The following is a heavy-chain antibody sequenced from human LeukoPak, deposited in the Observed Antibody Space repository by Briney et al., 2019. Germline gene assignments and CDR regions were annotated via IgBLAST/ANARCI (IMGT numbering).Heavy chain of an antibody. V-gene: IGHV1-69*04. CDR3: ASPIVVVPAAMIEYYYYYGMDV. J-gene: IGHJ6*02. CDR2: IIPILGIA. CDR1: GGTFSSYA. D-gene: IGHD2-2*01. Sequence: SVKVSCKASGGTFSSYAISWVRQAPGQGLEWMGRIIPILGIANYAQKFQGRATITADKSTSTAYMELSSLRSEDTAVYYCASPIVVVPAAMIEYYYYYGMDVWGQGTTVTVSS.